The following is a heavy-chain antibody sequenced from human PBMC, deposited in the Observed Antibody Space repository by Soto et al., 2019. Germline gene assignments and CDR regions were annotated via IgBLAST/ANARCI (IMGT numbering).Heavy chain of an antibody. CDR1: GYTFTGYY. Sequence: GASVKVSCKASGYTFTGYYMHWVRQAPGQGLEWMGWINPNSGGTNYAQKFQGRVTMTRDTSISTAYMELSRLRSDDTAVYYCARVVPDNIVLMVYAMNYYGMDVWGQGTTVTV. V-gene: IGHV1-2*02. CDR3: ARVVPDNIVLMVYAMNYYGMDV. D-gene: IGHD2-8*01. CDR2: INPNSGGT. J-gene: IGHJ6*02.